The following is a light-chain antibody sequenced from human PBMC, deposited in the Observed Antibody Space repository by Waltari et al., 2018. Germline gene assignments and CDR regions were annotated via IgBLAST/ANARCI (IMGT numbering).Light chain of an antibody. J-gene: IGLJ2*01. CDR1: APNPGREY. Sequence: QSVLTQPASASGAPGQTVTTPCSGSAPNPGREYVYWYRPPPGTAPNLLIYMNDPQPSGVPDRFSGSQSGTSASLAISGLRSEDEADYYCAAWDDSLSGRVMIGGGTKLTVL. CDR3: AAWDDSLSGRVM. CDR2: MND. V-gene: IGLV1-47*01.